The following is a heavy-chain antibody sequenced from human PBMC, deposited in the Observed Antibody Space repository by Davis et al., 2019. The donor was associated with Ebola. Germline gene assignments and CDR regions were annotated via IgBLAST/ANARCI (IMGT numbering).Heavy chain of an antibody. J-gene: IGHJ4*02. V-gene: IGHV3-74*01. CDR1: GFTFSRYW. D-gene: IGHD1-26*01. CDR3: ASGLVGGQGGFDF. Sequence: HTGGSLRLSCAASGFTFSRYWMHWVRQAPGKGLVWVSRINSDGVGTSYADSVKGRFTISRDNSKNTLYLQMNSLRVEDTAVYFCASGLVGGQGGFDFWGQGNLVTVSS. CDR2: INSDGVGT.